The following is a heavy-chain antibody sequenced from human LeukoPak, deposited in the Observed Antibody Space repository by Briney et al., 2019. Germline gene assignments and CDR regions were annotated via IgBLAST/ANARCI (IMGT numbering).Heavy chain of an antibody. D-gene: IGHD6-13*01. CDR2: IWFDGSKT. Sequence: GGSLRLSCAASGFIFTNYGMNWVRQAPGKGLEWVAVIWFDGSKTFYADSVKGRFTISRDTSKNMLYLQMNSLRAEDSAIYYCARLTGAASDSWGQGTLVTVSS. V-gene: IGHV3-33*01. J-gene: IGHJ4*02. CDR3: ARLTGAASDS. CDR1: GFIFTNYG.